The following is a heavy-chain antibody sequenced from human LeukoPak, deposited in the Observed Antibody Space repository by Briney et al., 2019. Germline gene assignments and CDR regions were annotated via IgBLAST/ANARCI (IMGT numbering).Heavy chain of an antibody. CDR1: GGSISSSSYY. Sequence: SETLSLTCTVSGGSISSSSYYWGWIRQPPGKGLEWIGSIYYSGSTYYNPSLKSRVTISVDTSKNQFSLKLNSVTAADTAVYYCARYCRGGSCYYFYGMDVWGQGTTVTVSS. CDR3: ARYCRGGSCYYFYGMDV. D-gene: IGHD2-15*01. V-gene: IGHV4-39*07. CDR2: IYYSGST. J-gene: IGHJ6*02.